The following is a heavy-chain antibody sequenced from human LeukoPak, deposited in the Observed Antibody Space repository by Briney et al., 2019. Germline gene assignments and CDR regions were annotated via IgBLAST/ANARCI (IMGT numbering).Heavy chain of an antibody. CDR2: IIPILGIA. Sequence: ASVKVSCNASAGTFSSYAISWVRQAPGQGIEWKGRIIPILGIANYAQKFQGRVTITTDKSTSTAYMELSSLRSEDTAVYYCARMLASTPRDWGQGTLVTVSS. V-gene: IGHV1-69*04. D-gene: IGHD2-8*01. CDR3: ARMLASTPRD. J-gene: IGHJ4*02. CDR1: AGTFSSYA.